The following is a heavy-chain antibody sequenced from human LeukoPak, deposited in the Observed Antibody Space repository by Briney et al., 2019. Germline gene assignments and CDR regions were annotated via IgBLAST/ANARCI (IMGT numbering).Heavy chain of an antibody. CDR2: IYSSGST. D-gene: IGHD6-13*01. Sequence: PSETLSLTCTVSGGSISSYYWSWIRQPPGKGLEWIGYIYSSGSTNYNPSLKSRVTMSVDTSKNQFSLKVSSVTAADTAVYFCASQAGLAAPYFDYWGQGALVTVSS. CDR1: GGSISSYY. CDR3: ASQAGLAAPYFDY. J-gene: IGHJ4*02. V-gene: IGHV4-59*01.